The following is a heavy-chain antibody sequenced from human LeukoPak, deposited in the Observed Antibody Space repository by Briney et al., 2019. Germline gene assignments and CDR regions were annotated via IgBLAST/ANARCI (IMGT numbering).Heavy chain of an antibody. D-gene: IGHD2/OR15-2a*01. V-gene: IGHV3-21*01. CDR2: ISSSSSYI. J-gene: IGHJ6*03. CDR3: AKDGGEYCTSSSCYYYYMDG. CDR1: GFTFSSSS. Sequence: GGSLRLSCAASGFTFSSSSMNWVRQAPGKGLEWVSSISSSSSYIYYADSVKGRFTIPRDNAKNSLYLQMNSLRAEDTAVYYCAKDGGEYCTSSSCYYYYMDGWGKGTTVTVSS.